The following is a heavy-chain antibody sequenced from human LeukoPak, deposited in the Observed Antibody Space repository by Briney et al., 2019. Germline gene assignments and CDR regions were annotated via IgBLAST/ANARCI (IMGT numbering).Heavy chain of an antibody. Sequence: GGSLRLSCAASGFTVSSNYMNWVRQAPGKGLEWVSVIYSGGSTYYADSVKGRFTISRENFKNTLYLQMNSLRVEDTTVYYCARESGSGNRDFDYWGQGTLVTVSS. CDR2: IYSGGST. D-gene: IGHD3-10*01. CDR1: GFTVSSNY. V-gene: IGHV3-66*01. CDR3: ARESGSGNRDFDY. J-gene: IGHJ4*02.